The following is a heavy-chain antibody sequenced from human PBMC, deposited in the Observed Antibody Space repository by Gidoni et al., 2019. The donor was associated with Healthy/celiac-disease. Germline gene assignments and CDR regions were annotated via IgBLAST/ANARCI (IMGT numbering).Heavy chain of an antibody. D-gene: IGHD6-13*01. Sequence: QVQLQESGPGLVKPSQTLSLTCTVSGGSIRSGSYYWSWIRQPAGKGLEWIGRNYTSGSTNYNPSLKSRVTIAVDTSKNQCSLKLSSVTAADTAVYYCAREAQQLVLGTVYYYYYYMDVWGKGTTVTVSS. CDR2: NYTSGST. J-gene: IGHJ6*03. V-gene: IGHV4-61*02. CDR3: AREAQQLVLGTVYYYYYYMDV. CDR1: GGSIRSGSYY.